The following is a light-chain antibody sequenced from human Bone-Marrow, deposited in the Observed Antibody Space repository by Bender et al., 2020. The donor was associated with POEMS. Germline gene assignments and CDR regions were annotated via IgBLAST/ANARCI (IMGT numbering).Light chain of an antibody. CDR2: EAR. J-gene: IGLJ3*02. V-gene: IGLV2-23*01. CDR1: SSDVGSSDF. Sequence: QSALTQPASVSGSPGQSITISCTGSSSDVGSSDFVSWYQQHPGKAPKLIIYEARKRPSGVSNRFSGSKSGNMASLTISGLQAEDEADYYCCSYAGSSTYWVFGGGTKLTVL. CDR3: CSYAGSSTYWV.